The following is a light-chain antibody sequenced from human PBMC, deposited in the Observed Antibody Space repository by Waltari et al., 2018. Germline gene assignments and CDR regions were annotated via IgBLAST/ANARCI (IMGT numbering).Light chain of an antibody. CDR3: QSYDSSLSGVV. Sequence: QSVLTQPPSVSGAPGQRVTISCTGSSSNIGAGYDVHWYQQLPGTAPKLLIYGNSNRPSGVPDRLSGSKSGTSASLAITGLQAEDEADYYCQSYDSSLSGVVFGGGTKLTVL. J-gene: IGLJ2*01. CDR2: GNS. V-gene: IGLV1-40*01. CDR1: SSNIGAGYD.